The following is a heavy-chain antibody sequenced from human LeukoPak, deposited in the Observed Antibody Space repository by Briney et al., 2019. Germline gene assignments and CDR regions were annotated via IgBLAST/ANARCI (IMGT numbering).Heavy chain of an antibody. CDR2: FDPEDGET. D-gene: IGHD1-26*01. CDR3: ATGMWIVGATNRYFDY. J-gene: IGHJ4*02. Sequence: ASVKVSCKVSGYTLTELSMHWVRQAPGKGLEWMGGFDPEDGETIYAQKFQGRVTMTEGTSTDTAYMELSSLRSEDTAVYYCATGMWIVGATNRYFDYWGQGTLVTVSS. V-gene: IGHV1-24*01. CDR1: GYTLTELS.